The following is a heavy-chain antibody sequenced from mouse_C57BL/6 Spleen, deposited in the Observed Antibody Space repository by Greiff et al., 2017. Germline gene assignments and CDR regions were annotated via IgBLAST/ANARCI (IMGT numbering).Heavy chain of an antibody. V-gene: IGHV1-82*01. Sequence: QVQLQQSGPELVKPGASVKISCKASGYAFSSSWMNWVKQRPGKGLEWIGRIYPGDGDTNYNGKFKGKATLTADKSSSTAYMQLSSLTSEDSAVYFCAREHDGYYLAWFAYWGQGTLVTVSA. CDR3: AREHDGYYLAWFAY. D-gene: IGHD2-3*01. J-gene: IGHJ3*01. CDR1: GYAFSSSW. CDR2: IYPGDGDT.